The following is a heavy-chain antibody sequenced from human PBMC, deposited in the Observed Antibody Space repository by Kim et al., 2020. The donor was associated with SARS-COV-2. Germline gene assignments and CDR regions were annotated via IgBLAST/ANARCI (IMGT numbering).Heavy chain of an antibody. V-gene: IGHV3-20*04. CDR1: GFTFEDYG. D-gene: IGHD3-9*01. J-gene: IGHJ6*03. CDR2: INWNGGST. Sequence: GGSLRLSCAASGFTFEDYGMTWVRQAPGKGLEWVAGINWNGGSTVYADSVQGRFTISRDNARNSLYLQLSSLGAEDTAFYYCARGIDISHTYYSYYYMDVWGKGTTVTVSS. CDR3: ARGIDISHTYYSYYYMDV.